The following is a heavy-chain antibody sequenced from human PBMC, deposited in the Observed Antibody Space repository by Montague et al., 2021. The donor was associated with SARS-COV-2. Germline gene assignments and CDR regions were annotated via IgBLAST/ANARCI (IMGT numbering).Heavy chain of an antibody. CDR3: ARDQGGYSYNDY. Sequence: SLRLSCAASGFTFTSYAMHWVRQAPGKGLEWVAVISFDGTNKYYTDSVKGRFTTSRDNSKNTLYLQMHSVRPEDTAVYYCARDQGGYSYNDYWGQGILVTVSS. J-gene: IGHJ4*02. CDR2: ISFDGTNK. CDR1: GFTFTSYA. D-gene: IGHD5-18*01. V-gene: IGHV3-30-3*01.